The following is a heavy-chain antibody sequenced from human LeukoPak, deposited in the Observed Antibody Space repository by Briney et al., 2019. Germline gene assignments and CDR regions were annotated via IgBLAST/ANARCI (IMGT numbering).Heavy chain of an antibody. CDR1: GGSITSYY. J-gene: IGHJ3*02. V-gene: IGHV4-59*01. Sequence: SETLSLTCTVSGGSITSYYWNWIRQPPGKGLEWIGYIHYSGSTDYNPSLKSRVTISVDTSKNQFSLKLSSVTAADTAVYYCARDLVVVPASRRAFDIWGQGTMVTVSS. D-gene: IGHD2-2*01. CDR3: ARDLVVVPASRRAFDI. CDR2: IHYSGST.